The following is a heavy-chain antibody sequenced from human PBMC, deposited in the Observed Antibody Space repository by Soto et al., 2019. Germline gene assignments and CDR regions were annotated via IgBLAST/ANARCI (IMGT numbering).Heavy chain of an antibody. Sequence: ASVKVSCKASGHTFTRYTMNWVRQAPGQRLEWMGWINPDNGNTKSSQKFQDRVIITRDTSASTAYMDLSSLRSEDTAVYYCARGIATGQLDPWGQGTLVTVSS. J-gene: IGHJ5*02. CDR2: INPDNGNT. V-gene: IGHV1-3*01. CDR3: ARGIATGQLDP. D-gene: IGHD2-15*01. CDR1: GHTFTRYT.